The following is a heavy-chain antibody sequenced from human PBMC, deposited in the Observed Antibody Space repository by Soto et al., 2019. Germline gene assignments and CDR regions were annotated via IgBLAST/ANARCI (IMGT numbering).Heavy chain of an antibody. CDR1: GYTFTSYG. D-gene: IGHD3-3*01. Sequence: ASVKVSCKASGYTFTSYGISWVRQAPGQGLEWMGWITPFNDKTNYAQEFQGRITLTADTSTNTAYMELKSLRYDDTAVYYCARIGRLRWSDPWGQGTQGTVSS. V-gene: IGHV1-18*01. CDR3: ARIGRLRWSDP. CDR2: ITPFNDKT. J-gene: IGHJ5*02.